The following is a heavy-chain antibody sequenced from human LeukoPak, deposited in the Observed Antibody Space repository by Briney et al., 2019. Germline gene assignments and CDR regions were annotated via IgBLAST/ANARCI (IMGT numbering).Heavy chain of an antibody. J-gene: IGHJ4*02. CDR1: GYTFTSYG. CDR2: ISAYNGNT. Sequence: ASVKVPCKASGYTFTSYGISWVRQAPGQGLEWMGWISAYNGNTNYAQKLQGRVTMTTDTSTSTAYMELRSLRSDDTAVYYCARDGLRLGELFPTPDYWGQGTLVTVSS. V-gene: IGHV1-18*01. CDR3: ARDGLRLGELFPTPDY. D-gene: IGHD3-16*01.